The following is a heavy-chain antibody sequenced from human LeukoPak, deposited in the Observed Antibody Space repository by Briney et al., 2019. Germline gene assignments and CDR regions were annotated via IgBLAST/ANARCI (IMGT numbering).Heavy chain of an antibody. J-gene: IGHJ3*02. V-gene: IGHV4-59*01. CDR1: GGSISSYY. CDR2: IYYSGST. D-gene: IGHD4-23*01. CDR3: ARGNYGGNAGDAFDI. Sequence: SETLSLTCTVSGGSISSYYWSWIRQPPGKGLEWIGYIYYSGSTNYNPSLKSRVTISVDTSKNQFSLKLSSVTAADTAVYYCARGNYGGNAGDAFDIWGQGTMVTVSS.